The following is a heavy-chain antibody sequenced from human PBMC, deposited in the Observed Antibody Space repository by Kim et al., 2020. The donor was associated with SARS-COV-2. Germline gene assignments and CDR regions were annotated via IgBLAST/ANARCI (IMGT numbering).Heavy chain of an antibody. J-gene: IGHJ3*02. CDR3: ARDGGPEYYYGSGSYYKFGNAFDI. Sequence: SETLSLTCTVSGGSISSSSYYWGWIRQPPGKGLEWIGSIYYSGSTYYNPSLKSRVTISVDTSKNQFSLKLSSVTAADTAVYYCARDGGPEYYYGSGSYYKFGNAFDIWGQGTMVTVSS. D-gene: IGHD3-10*01. V-gene: IGHV4-39*07. CDR1: GGSISSSSYY. CDR2: IYYSGST.